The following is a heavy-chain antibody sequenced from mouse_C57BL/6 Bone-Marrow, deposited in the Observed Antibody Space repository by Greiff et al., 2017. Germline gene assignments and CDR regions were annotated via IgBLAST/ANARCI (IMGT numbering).Heavy chain of an antibody. Sequence: QVQLQQPGAELVKPGASVKLSCKASGYTFTSYWMQWVKQRPGQGLEWIGEIDPSDSYTNYNQKFKGKATLTVDTSSSTAYMQLSSLKSEDSAVYYCARDGYHWYFDVWGTGTTVTVSS. CDR3: ARDGYHWYFDV. CDR1: GYTFTSYW. D-gene: IGHD2-3*01. J-gene: IGHJ1*03. V-gene: IGHV1-50*01. CDR2: IDPSDSYT.